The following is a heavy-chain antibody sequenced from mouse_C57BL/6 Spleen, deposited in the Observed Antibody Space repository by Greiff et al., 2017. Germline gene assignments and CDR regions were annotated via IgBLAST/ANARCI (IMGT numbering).Heavy chain of an antibody. CDR1: GYTFTDYY. J-gene: IGHJ3*01. Sequence: VQLQQSGPELVKPGASVKISCKASGYTFTDYYMNWVKQSHGKSLEWIGDINPNNGGTSYNQKFKGKATLTVDKSSSTAYMELRSLTSEDSAVYYCARGRIYYYGSSPFAYWGQGTLVTVSA. CDR2: INPNNGGT. V-gene: IGHV1-26*01. D-gene: IGHD1-1*01. CDR3: ARGRIYYYGSSPFAY.